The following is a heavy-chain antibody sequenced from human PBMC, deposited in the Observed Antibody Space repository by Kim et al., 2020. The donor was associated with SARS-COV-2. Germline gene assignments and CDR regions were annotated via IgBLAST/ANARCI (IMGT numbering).Heavy chain of an antibody. D-gene: IGHD3-3*01. CDR3: ASAYFWSGYYTFDY. J-gene: IGHJ4*02. V-gene: IGHV4-31*03. CDR2: IYYSGST. Sequence: SETLSLTCTVSGGSISSGGYYWSWIRQHPGKGLEWIGYIYYSGSTYYNPSLKSRVTISVDTSKNQFSLKLSSVSAADTAVYYCASAYFWSGYYTFDYWGQGTLVTVSS. CDR1: GGSISSGGYY.